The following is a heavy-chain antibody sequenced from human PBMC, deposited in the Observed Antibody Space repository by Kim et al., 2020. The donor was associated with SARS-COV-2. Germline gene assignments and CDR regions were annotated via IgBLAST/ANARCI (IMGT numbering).Heavy chain of an antibody. CDR2: ISAYNGNT. J-gene: IGHJ4*02. V-gene: IGHV1-18*01. CDR3: ARVVSYYYDSSGYLDY. Sequence: ASVKVSCKASGYTFTSYGISWVRQAPGQGLEWMGWISAYNGNTNYAQKLQGRVTMTTDTSTSTAYMELRSLRSDDTSVYYCARVVSYYYDSSGYLDYWGQGTLVTVSS. D-gene: IGHD3-22*01. CDR1: GYTFTSYG.